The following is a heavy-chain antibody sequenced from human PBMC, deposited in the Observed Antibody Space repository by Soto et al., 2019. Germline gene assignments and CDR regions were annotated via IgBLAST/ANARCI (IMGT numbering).Heavy chain of an antibody. CDR1: GFTFEDYT. V-gene: IGHV3-43*01. CDR2: ISWDGGTT. J-gene: IGHJ5*01. D-gene: IGHD3-16*01. Sequence: EVQLVESGGDVVQPGGSLRLSCAASGFTFEDYTIHWVRQAPGKALEWVSLISWDGGTTYYTPSVKGRFTISRDNSKNSLYLKMNSLRPEDTALYYCAKDGSQKDDDGNWLGSWGQGTLVTVSS. CDR3: AKDGSQKDDDGNWLGS.